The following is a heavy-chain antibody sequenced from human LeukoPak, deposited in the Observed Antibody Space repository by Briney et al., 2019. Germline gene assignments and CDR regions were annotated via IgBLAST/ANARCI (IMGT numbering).Heavy chain of an antibody. CDR2: IYHSGST. J-gene: IGHJ3*02. CDR1: GGSISSGGYS. CDR3: ARWLYDAFDI. Sequence: RTSETLSLTCAVSGGSISSGGYSWSWIRQPPGKGLEWIGYIYHSGSTYYNPSLKSRVTISVDRSKNQFSLKLSSVTAADTAVYYCARWLYDAFDIWGQGTMVTVSS. V-gene: IGHV4-30-2*01. D-gene: IGHD5-12*01.